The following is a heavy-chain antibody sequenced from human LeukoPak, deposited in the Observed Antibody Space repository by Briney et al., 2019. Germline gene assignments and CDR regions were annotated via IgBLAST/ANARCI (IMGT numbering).Heavy chain of an antibody. J-gene: IGHJ4*02. V-gene: IGHV1-2*02. CDR2: VDPNSGGT. Sequence: ASVKVSCKASGYTFTGSTMHWRRQAPGQGLEWMGWVDPNSGGTNYAQKFQGRVTMTRDTSITTAYMELSRLRSDDTAVYYCARTGGHDYWGQGTLVTVSS. D-gene: IGHD2-8*02. CDR3: ARTGGHDY. CDR1: GYTFTGST.